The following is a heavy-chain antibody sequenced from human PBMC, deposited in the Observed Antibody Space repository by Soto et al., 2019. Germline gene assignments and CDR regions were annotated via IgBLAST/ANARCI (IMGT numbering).Heavy chain of an antibody. J-gene: IGHJ4*02. D-gene: IGHD5-18*01. Sequence: PSETLSLTCTVSGGSISSYYWSWIRQPPGKGLEWIGYIYYSGSTNYNPSLKSRVTISVDTSKNQFSLKLSSVTAADTAVYYCARARYSYGTNFDYWGQGTLVTVSS. CDR2: IYYSGST. V-gene: IGHV4-59*01. CDR1: GGSISSYY. CDR3: ARARYSYGTNFDY.